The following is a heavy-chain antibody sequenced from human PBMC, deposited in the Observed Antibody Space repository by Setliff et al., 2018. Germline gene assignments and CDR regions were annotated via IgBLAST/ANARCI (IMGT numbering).Heavy chain of an antibody. D-gene: IGHD2-15*01. J-gene: IGHJ4*02. Sequence: ASVKVSCKASGFTFTSSAVHWVRQAPGQGLEWMGIINPSGGSTSYAQKFQGRVTMTRDTSTSTVYMELSSLRSEDTAVYYCARRLVGRYFDYWGQGTLVTVS. V-gene: IGHV1-46*01. CDR3: ARRLVGRYFDY. CDR1: GFTFTSSA. CDR2: INPSGGST.